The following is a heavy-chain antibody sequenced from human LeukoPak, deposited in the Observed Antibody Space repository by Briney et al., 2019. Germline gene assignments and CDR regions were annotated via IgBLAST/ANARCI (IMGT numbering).Heavy chain of an antibody. Sequence: GGSLRLSCAASGFTFSSYEMNWVRQAPGKGLEWVSYISSSGSTIYYADSVKGRFTISRDNAKNSLYLQMNSLRAEDTAVYYCAALGITMIGGVWGKGTTVTISS. CDR1: GFTFSSYE. D-gene: IGHD3-10*02. V-gene: IGHV3-48*03. CDR3: AALGITMIGGV. CDR2: ISSSGSTI. J-gene: IGHJ6*04.